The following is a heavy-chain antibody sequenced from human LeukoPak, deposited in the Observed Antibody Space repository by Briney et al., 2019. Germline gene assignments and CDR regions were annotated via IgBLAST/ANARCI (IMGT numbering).Heavy chain of an antibody. CDR1: GYTFTGYY. Sequence: ASVKVSCKASGYTFTGYYMHWVRQAPGQGLEWMGIIDTSAGSTSYAQKFLGRVRLTRDTSTSTVYMQLSSLRSEDTAIYYCARGNLEGDWNDLLAPYWGQGTLVTVSS. CDR2: IDTSAGST. D-gene: IGHD1-1*01. J-gene: IGHJ4*02. CDR3: ARGNLEGDWNDLLAPY. V-gene: IGHV1-46*01.